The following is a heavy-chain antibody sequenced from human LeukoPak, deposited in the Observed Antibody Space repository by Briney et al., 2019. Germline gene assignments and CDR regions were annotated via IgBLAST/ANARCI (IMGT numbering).Heavy chain of an antibody. CDR2: IYHSGST. Sequence: PSETLSLTCTVSGGSISSYYWGWIRQPPGKGLEWIGSIYHSGSTYYNPSLKSRVTISVDTSKNQFPLKLSSVTAADTAVYYSAREDDILTGPTDYWGQGTLVTVSS. CDR3: AREDDILTGPTDY. V-gene: IGHV4-38-2*02. D-gene: IGHD3-9*01. CDR1: GGSISSYY. J-gene: IGHJ4*02.